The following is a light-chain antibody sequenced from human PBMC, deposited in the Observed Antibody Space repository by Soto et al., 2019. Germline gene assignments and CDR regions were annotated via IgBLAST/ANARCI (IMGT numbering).Light chain of an antibody. J-gene: IGKJ5*01. V-gene: IGKV3-15*01. Sequence: EIKSTESPPHLSESPGERAPLPFRASQSVSSNLAWYQQKPGQAPRLLIYGASSRATGIPVRFSGSGSGTEFTLTISSLQSEDFAVYYCQQYYTWPLTFGQGTRLEIK. CDR3: QQYYTWPLT. CDR2: GAS. CDR1: QSVSSN.